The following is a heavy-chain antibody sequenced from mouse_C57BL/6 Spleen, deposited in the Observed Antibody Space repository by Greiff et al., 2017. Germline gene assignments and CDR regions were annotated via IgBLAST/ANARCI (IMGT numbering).Heavy chain of an antibody. D-gene: IGHD2-5*01. CDR1: GYSITSGYY. Sequence: VQLQQSGPGLVKPSQSLSLTCSVTGYSITSGYYWNWIRQFPGNKLEWMGYISYDGSNNYNPSLKNRTSITRDPSKNQFFLKLNSVTTEDTATYYCARGDYSNPFAYWGQGTLVTVSA. CDR3: ARGDYSNPFAY. CDR2: ISYDGSN. V-gene: IGHV3-6*01. J-gene: IGHJ3*01.